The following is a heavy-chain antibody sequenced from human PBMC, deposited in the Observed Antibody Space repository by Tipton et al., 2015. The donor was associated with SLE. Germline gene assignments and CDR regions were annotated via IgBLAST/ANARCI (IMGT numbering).Heavy chain of an antibody. D-gene: IGHD1-26*01. CDR2: IYYSGNT. V-gene: IGHV4-39*01. CDR3: ARARGVLGGSGWFFEL. CDR1: GFSFSPYW. J-gene: IGHJ2*01. Sequence: LRLSCTVSGFSFSPYWMSWVRQAPGKGLEWIGYIYYSGNTFYNPSLKSRLTISVDTSKDQFSLRLSSVTAADTAVYYCARARGVLGGSGWFFELWGRGTLVTVSS.